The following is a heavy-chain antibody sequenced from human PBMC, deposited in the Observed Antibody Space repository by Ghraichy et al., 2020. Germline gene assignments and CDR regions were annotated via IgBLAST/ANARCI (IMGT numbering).Heavy chain of an antibody. Sequence: SETLSLTCTVSGGSISSYYWSWIRQPPGKGLEWIGYIYYSGSTNYNPSLKSRVTISVDTSKNQFSLKLSSVTAADTAVYYCALRRYSSSWHGGPIDYWGQGTLVTVSS. J-gene: IGHJ4*02. D-gene: IGHD6-13*01. V-gene: IGHV4-59*01. CDR1: GGSISSYY. CDR2: IYYSGST. CDR3: ALRRYSSSWHGGPIDY.